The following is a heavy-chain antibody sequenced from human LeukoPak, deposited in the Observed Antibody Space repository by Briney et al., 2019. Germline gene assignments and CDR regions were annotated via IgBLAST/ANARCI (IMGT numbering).Heavy chain of an antibody. CDR3: ARVIYYGSGRYYRFDP. J-gene: IGHJ5*02. Sequence: ASVKVSCKVSGYTLTELSMHWVRQAPGQGLEWMGWISAYNGNTNYAQKLQGRVTMTTDTSTSTAYMELRSLRSDDTAVYYCARVIYYGSGRYYRFDPWGQGTLVTVSS. CDR2: ISAYNGNT. D-gene: IGHD3-10*01. V-gene: IGHV1-18*01. CDR1: GYTLTELS.